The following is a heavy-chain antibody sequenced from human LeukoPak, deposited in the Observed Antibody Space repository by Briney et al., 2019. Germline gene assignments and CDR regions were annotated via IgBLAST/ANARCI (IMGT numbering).Heavy chain of an antibody. CDR3: ARDVMVRGHNWFDP. CDR1: GGTCSSYA. CDR2: IIPIFGTA. J-gene: IGHJ5*02. V-gene: IGHV1-69*06. Sequence: SVKVSCKASGGTCSSYAISWVRQAPGQGLEWMGGIIPIFGTANYAQKFQGRVTITPDKSTSTAYMELSSLRSEDTAVYYCARDVMVRGHNWFDPWGQGTLVTVSS. D-gene: IGHD3-10*01.